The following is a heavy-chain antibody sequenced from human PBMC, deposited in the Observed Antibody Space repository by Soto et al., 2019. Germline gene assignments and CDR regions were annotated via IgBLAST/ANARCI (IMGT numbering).Heavy chain of an antibody. V-gene: IGHV3-23*01. CDR1: GFNFSFHA. Sequence: GGSLRVSCTASGFNFSFHAMSWVRQAPGKGLQWVSSIGVSPEHTYYLDSVKGRFTISSDSAKNTLYLDMTSLRGQDTALYYCAGLPGHTAARLDYWGRGTRVTVSS. CDR2: IGVSPEHT. J-gene: IGHJ4*02. CDR3: AGLPGHTAARLDY. D-gene: IGHD6-6*01.